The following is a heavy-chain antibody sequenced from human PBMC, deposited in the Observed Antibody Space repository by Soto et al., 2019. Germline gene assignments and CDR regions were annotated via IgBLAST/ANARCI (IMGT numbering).Heavy chain of an antibody. CDR1: GFTFDDYA. CDR2: ISWNSGSI. J-gene: IGHJ4*02. D-gene: IGHD6-6*01. V-gene: IGHV3-9*01. CDR3: AKASSSGTPFDY. Sequence: GGSLRLSCAASGFTFDDYAMHWVRQAPGKGLEWVSGISWNSGSIGYADSVKGRFTISRDNAKNSLYLQMNSLRAEDTALYYCAKASSSGTPFDYWGQGTLVTVSS.